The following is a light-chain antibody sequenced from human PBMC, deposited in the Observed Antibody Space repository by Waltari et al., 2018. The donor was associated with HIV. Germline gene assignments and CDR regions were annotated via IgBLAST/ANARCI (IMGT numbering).Light chain of an antibody. Sequence: SYELTQSPSVSVSPGQTASITCSGDKLGDPYVSWYQQNPGQSPVLVIYQSSKRPSEIPERFSGSNSGDTATLTISGTQAVDEADYYCQAWDSSSAVVFGGGTKLTVL. CDR2: QSS. CDR1: KLGDPY. CDR3: QAWDSSSAVV. V-gene: IGLV3-1*01. J-gene: IGLJ2*01.